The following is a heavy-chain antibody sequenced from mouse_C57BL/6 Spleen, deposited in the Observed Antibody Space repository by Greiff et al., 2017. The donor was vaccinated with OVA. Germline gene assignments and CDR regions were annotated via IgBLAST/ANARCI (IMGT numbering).Heavy chain of an antibody. J-gene: IGHJ1*03. V-gene: IGHV1-59*01. D-gene: IGHD2-3*01. Sequence: QVQLQQPGAELVRPGTSVKLSCKASGYTFTSYWMHWVKQRPGQGLEWIGVIDPSDSYTNYNQKFKGKATLTVDTSSSTAYMQLSSLTSEDSAVYYCARRGGLDGYYEGYFDVWGTGTTVTVSS. CDR1: GYTFTSYW. CDR2: IDPSDSYT. CDR3: ARRGGLDGYYEGYFDV.